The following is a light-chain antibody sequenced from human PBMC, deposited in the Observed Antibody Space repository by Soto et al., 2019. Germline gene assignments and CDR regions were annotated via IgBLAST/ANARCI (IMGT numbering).Light chain of an antibody. V-gene: IGKV1-5*03. CDR1: QSISSW. CDR2: KAS. CDR3: QQYDSFSLT. J-gene: IGKJ4*01. Sequence: DIQMTQSPSTLSASVGDRVTVTCRASQSISSWLAWYQQKPGKAPKLLIYKASSLESGVPSRFSGSGSGTEFTLTISSLQPDDFATYYCQQYDSFSLTFGGGTKVEI.